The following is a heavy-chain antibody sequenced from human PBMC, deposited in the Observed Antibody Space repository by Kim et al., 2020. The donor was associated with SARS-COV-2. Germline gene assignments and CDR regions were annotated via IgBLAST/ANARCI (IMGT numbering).Heavy chain of an antibody. V-gene: IGHV3-15*01. D-gene: IGHD3-16*01. Sequence: GGSLRLSCIVSGITVDNAWMTWVRQAPGKGLEWVGRIKSRRDGGINGYAAPVTDRFSISRDESKNMVSLDMNDLRRADTAVYYYTIERYPGGLYWGQGT. J-gene: IGHJ4*03. CDR2: IKSRRDGGIN. CDR1: GITVDNAW. CDR3: TIERYPGGLY.